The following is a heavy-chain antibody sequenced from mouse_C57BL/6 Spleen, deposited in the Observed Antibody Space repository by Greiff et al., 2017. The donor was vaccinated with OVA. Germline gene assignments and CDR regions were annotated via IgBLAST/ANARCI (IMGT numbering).Heavy chain of an antibody. D-gene: IGHD2-3*01. CDR2: INPNNGGT. CDR3: ARNGYYPSFGD. CDR1: GYTFTDYN. Sequence: VQLKQSGPELVKPGASVKMSCKASGYTFTDYNMHWVKQSPGKSLEWIGYINPNNGGTSYNQKFKGKATLTVNKSSSTAYMELRSLTSEDSAVYYCARNGYYPSFGDRGKGTTLTVSS. V-gene: IGHV1-22*01. J-gene: IGHJ2*01.